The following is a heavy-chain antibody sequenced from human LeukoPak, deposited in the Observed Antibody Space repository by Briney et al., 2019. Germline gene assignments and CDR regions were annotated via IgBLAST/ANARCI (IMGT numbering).Heavy chain of an antibody. CDR3: HPLAFVTN. V-gene: IGHV3-74*01. CDR1: GFTFGGRL. Sequence: PGGSLRPSCAVSGFTFGGRLMQWVRQAPGKGLVWVALIKDDGSTTNYADSVKGRFTASRDDAKNTVYLQMSSLRAEDTAVYYCHPLAFVTNWGQGTLVTVSS. J-gene: IGHJ4*02. D-gene: IGHD2-8*01. CDR2: IKDDGSTT.